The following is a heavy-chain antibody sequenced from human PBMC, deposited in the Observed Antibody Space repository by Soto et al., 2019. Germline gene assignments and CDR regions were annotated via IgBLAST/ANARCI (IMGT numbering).Heavy chain of an antibody. V-gene: IGHV4-31*03. J-gene: IGHJ3*02. D-gene: IGHD3-22*01. CDR3: ASDLAIGACDI. CDR2: ISYSGST. Sequence: QVQLQESGPGLVKPSQTLSLTCTVSGGSISSRSYYWTWIRQHPGKGLEWIGYISYSGSTSYNPSLKSRLPISLDTSKDQFSRKLNSVTAADTAVYYCASDLAIGACDIWGQGTLVTVSS. CDR1: GGSISSRSYY.